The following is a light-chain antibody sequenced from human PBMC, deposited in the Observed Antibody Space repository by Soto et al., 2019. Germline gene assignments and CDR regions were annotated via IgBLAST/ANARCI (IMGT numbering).Light chain of an antibody. CDR3: QQYGSSPWT. CDR1: QSVSSSY. CDR2: GAS. Sequence: EIVFTQSPGTLSLSPGERATLSGRASQSVSSSYLAWYQHKPGQAPRLLIYGASSRATGIPDRFRGSGSGTDFTLTISRLEPEDFAVYYCQQYGSSPWTFGQGTKVDIK. V-gene: IGKV3-20*01. J-gene: IGKJ1*01.